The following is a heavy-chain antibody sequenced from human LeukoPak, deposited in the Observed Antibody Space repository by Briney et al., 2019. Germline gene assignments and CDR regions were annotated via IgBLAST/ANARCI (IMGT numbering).Heavy chain of an antibody. J-gene: IGHJ4*02. Sequence: GGSLRLSCAASGFTFSSYAMSWVRQAPGKGLEWVSAISGSGGSTYYADSVKGRFTISRDNSKNTLYLQMNSLRAEDTALYYCAKDIEGTYGSGSNGGNAFDYWGQGTLVTVSS. V-gene: IGHV3-23*01. D-gene: IGHD3-10*01. CDR2: ISGSGGST. CDR1: GFTFSSYA. CDR3: AKDIEGTYGSGSNGGNAFDY.